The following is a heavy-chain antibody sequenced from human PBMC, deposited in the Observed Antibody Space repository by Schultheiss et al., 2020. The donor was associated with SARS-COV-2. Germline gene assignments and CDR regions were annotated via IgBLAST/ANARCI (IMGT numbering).Heavy chain of an antibody. D-gene: IGHD5-12*01. V-gene: IGHV4-61*05. CDR1: GDSIYRSSYY. CDR2: IYYSGST. J-gene: IGHJ4*02. Sequence: SETLSLSCSVSGDSIYRSSYYWGWIRQPPGKGLEWIGYIYYSGSTNYNPSLKSRVTISVDTSKNQFSLKLSSVTAADTAVYYCARGGIVATRPLFDYWGQGTLVTVSS. CDR3: ARGGIVATRPLFDY.